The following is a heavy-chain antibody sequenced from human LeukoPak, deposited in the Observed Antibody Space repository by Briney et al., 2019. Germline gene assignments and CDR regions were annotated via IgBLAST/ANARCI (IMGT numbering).Heavy chain of an antibody. CDR1: GFTFSRSW. D-gene: IGHD3-22*01. Sequence: GGSLSLSCAASGFTFSRSWMHWVRQAPGKGLVWVSRINSDGSFTTYADSVEGRFTISRDNAKNTLYLQMNSLRADDTAVYYCARDPNYDSSGYPFDYWGQGTLVTVSS. V-gene: IGHV3-74*01. CDR2: INSDGSFT. J-gene: IGHJ4*02. CDR3: ARDPNYDSSGYPFDY.